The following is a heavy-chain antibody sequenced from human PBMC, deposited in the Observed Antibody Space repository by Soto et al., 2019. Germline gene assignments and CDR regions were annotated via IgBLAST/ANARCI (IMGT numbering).Heavy chain of an antibody. D-gene: IGHD3-10*01. Sequence: GGSLRLSCAASGFTFNNYDMNWVRQAPGKGLVWVSAITASAGETYYADSVKGRFTISRDNSRNGLYLQMNSLRAEDTAVYYCAKRAWFGSRYYMDVWGRGTTVTVSS. CDR1: GFTFNNYD. V-gene: IGHV3-23*01. CDR2: ITASAGET. CDR3: AKRAWFGSRYYMDV. J-gene: IGHJ6*03.